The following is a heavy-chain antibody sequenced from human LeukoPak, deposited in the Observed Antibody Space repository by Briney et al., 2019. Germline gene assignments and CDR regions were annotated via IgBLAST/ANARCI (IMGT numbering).Heavy chain of an antibody. CDR1: GGSISSYY. CDR3: ANDIVVVPAAMSAPLFDY. J-gene: IGHJ4*02. CDR2: IYTSGST. Sequence: ETLSLTCTVSGGSISSYYWSWIRQPAGKGLEWIGRIYTSGSTNYNPSLKSRVTMSVDTSKNQFSLKPSSVTAADTAAYYCANDIVVVPAAMSAPLFDYWGQGTLVTVSS. V-gene: IGHV4-4*07. D-gene: IGHD2-2*01.